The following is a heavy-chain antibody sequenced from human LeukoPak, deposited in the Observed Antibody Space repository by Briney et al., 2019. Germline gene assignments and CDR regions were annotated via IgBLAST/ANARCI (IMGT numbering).Heavy chain of an antibody. CDR2: ISYDGSNK. CDR1: GFNFSSYA. D-gene: IGHD4-11*01. V-gene: IGHV3-30-3*01. J-gene: IGHJ3*02. Sequence: PGGSLRLSCAASGFNFSSYAMHWVRQAPGKGLEWVAVISYDGSNKYYADSVKGRFTISRDNSKNTLYLQMNSLRAEDTAVYYCARGLPYNDAFDIWGQGTMVTVSS. CDR3: ARGLPYNDAFDI.